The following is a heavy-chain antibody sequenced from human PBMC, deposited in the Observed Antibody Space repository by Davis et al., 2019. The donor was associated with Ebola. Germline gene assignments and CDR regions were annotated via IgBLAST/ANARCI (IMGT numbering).Heavy chain of an antibody. CDR2: ISSSSSYI. CDR3: ARGGDSSSWYGFMDYGMDV. CDR1: GFTFSSYS. V-gene: IGHV3-21*01. J-gene: IGHJ6*02. D-gene: IGHD6-13*01. Sequence: PGGSLRLSCAASGFTFSSYSMNWVRQAPGKGLEWVSSISSSSSYIYYADSVKGRFTISRDNAKNSLYLQMNSLRAEDTAVYYCARGGDSSSWYGFMDYGMDVWGQGTTVTVSS.